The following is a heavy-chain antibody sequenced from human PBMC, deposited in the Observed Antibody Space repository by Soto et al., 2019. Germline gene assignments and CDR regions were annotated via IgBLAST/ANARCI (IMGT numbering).Heavy chain of an antibody. J-gene: IGHJ4*02. Sequence: PGGSLRLSCVGSGFTFSSSAMSWVRQAPGKGLEWISAINGGGSSTYHADSVKGRFAISRDNPKDTLYLQMNSLRVEDTALYYCVKGSSSSRPYFFDYWGQGALVTVSS. D-gene: IGHD2-2*01. CDR1: GFTFSSSA. V-gene: IGHV3-23*01. CDR2: INGGGSST. CDR3: VKGSSSSRPYFFDY.